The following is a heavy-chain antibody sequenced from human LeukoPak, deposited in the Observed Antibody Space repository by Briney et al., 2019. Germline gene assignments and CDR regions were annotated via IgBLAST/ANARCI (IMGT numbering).Heavy chain of an antibody. CDR1: GGSISSYC. J-gene: IGHJ4*02. CDR2: IHSSGSM. CDR3: ARETEVSGGRSWDF. Sequence: SETLSLTCTVSGGSISSYCWTWIRQPAGKGLEWIGRIHSSGSMNHNPSLKSRVTMSVDTSNNQFSLKLSSVTAADTAVYYCARETEVSGGRSWDFWGQGTLVTVSS. D-gene: IGHD6-19*01. V-gene: IGHV4-4*07.